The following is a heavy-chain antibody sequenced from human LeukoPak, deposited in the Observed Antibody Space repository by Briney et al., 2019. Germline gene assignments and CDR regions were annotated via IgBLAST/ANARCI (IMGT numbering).Heavy chain of an antibody. Sequence: ASVKVSCKASGYTFTGYYMHWVRQAPGQGLEWMGRINPNSGGTNYAQKFQGRVTMTRDTSTSTAYMELSRLRSDDTAVYYCARTAGGNSHFDYWGQGTLVTVSS. CDR2: INPNSGGT. D-gene: IGHD4-23*01. J-gene: IGHJ4*02. CDR3: ARTAGGNSHFDY. V-gene: IGHV1-2*06. CDR1: GYTFTGYY.